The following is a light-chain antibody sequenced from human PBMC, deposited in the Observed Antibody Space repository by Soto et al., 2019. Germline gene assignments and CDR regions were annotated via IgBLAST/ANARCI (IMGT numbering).Light chain of an antibody. V-gene: IGKV3-20*01. J-gene: IGKJ2*01. CDR1: QSVSSSS. CDR2: GAS. CDR3: PQYGSSPYT. Sequence: EIGLTQSPGTLSLSPGERATLSCRASQSVSSSSLAWYQQQPGQAPRLLIYGASSRATGIPDRFSGSGSGRAFTLTISRLEPEDFAVCYCPQYGSSPYTFGQGTKLEIK.